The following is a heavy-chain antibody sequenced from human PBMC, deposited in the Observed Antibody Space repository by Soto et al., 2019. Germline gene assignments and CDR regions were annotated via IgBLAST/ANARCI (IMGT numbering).Heavy chain of an antibody. D-gene: IGHD1-26*01. CDR1: GFTFSPYG. CDR2: ISYDGSTK. J-gene: IGHJ6*02. V-gene: IGHV3-30*18. Sequence: QVQLVESGGGVVQPGRSLRLSCAASGFTFSPYGMHWVRQAPGKGLEWVAVISYDGSTKYYADSVKGRFTISRDNFNNTLYLQMNSMSADDTAVYYCAKDLGGSYPERYYYYGMDIWGQGTTVTVSS. CDR3: AKDLGGSYPERYYYYGMDI.